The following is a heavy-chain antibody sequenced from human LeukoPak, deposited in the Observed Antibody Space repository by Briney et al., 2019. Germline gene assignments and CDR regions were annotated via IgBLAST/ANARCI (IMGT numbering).Heavy chain of an antibody. Sequence: GGSLRLSCAASGFTFSSYAMSWVRQAPGKGLEWVSAISGSGGSTYYADSVKGRFTISRDNSKNTLYLQMNSLRAEDTAVYYCAKDNPHALWFGEDGGAFDIWGQGTMVTVSS. CDR2: ISGSGGST. J-gene: IGHJ3*02. CDR1: GFTFSSYA. D-gene: IGHD3-10*01. CDR3: AKDNPHALWFGEDGGAFDI. V-gene: IGHV3-23*01.